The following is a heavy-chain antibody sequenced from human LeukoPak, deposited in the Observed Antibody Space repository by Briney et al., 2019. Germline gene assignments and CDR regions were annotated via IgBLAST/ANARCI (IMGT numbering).Heavy chain of an antibody. CDR3: AKGEGYDILDY. V-gene: IGHV4-39*01. D-gene: IGHD3-22*01. CDR2: IYYSGST. Sequence: SETLSLTCTVSGGSISSSSYYWGWIRQPPGKGLEWVGSIYYSGSTYYNPSLKSRVTISVDTSKNQFALKLSSVTAADTAVYYCAKGEGYDILDYWGQGTLVTVSS. CDR1: GGSISSSSYY. J-gene: IGHJ4*02.